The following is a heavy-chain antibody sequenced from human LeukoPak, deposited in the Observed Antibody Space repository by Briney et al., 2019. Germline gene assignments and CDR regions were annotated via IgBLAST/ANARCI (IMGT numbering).Heavy chain of an antibody. CDR2: IYPGDSDT. J-gene: IGHJ3*02. V-gene: IGHV5-51*01. D-gene: IGHD2-15*01. CDR1: GYSFTSYW. CDR3: ARPGLGGYCSGGSCYSGEGAFDI. Sequence: GESLKISCKGSGYSFTSYWIGWVRQMPGKGLEWMGIIYPGDSDTRYSPSFQGQVTISADKSISTAYLQWSSLKASGTAMYYCARPGLGGYCSGGSCYSGEGAFDIWGQGTMVTVSS.